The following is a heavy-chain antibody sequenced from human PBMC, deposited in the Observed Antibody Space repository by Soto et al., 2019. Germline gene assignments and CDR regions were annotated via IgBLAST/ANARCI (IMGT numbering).Heavy chain of an antibody. CDR1: GFTFSDYY. CDR3: ASLYCSGNSCRVYYYYGMDV. J-gene: IGHJ6*02. D-gene: IGHD2-2*01. CDR2: ISSSGNTI. Sequence: PXGSLRLSCAASGFTFSDYYVSWIRQAPGKGLEWVSYISSSGNTIYYADSVKGRFTISRDNAKNSLYLQMNSLRAEDSAVYYCASLYCSGNSCRVYYYYGMDVWGQGTTVTVSS. V-gene: IGHV3-11*01.